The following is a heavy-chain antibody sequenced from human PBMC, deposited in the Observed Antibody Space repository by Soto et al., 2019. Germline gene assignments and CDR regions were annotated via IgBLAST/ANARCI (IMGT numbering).Heavy chain of an antibody. CDR1: GGSISSSSYY. V-gene: IGHV4-39*01. CDR3: ARHLVGLHPSLWWFDP. J-gene: IGHJ5*02. CDR2: IYYSGST. D-gene: IGHD5-12*01. Sequence: SETLSLTCTVSGGSISSSSYYWGWIRQPPGKGLEWIGSIYYSGSTYYNPSLKSRVTISVDTSKNQFSLKLSSVTAADTAVYYCARHLVGLHPSLWWFDPWGQGTLVTVSS.